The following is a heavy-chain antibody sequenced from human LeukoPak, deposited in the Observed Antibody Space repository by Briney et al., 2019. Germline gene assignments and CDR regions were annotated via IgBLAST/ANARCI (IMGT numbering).Heavy chain of an antibody. J-gene: IGHJ6*03. D-gene: IGHD1-26*01. CDR1: GFTFDDYG. CDR2: INWNGGST. CDR3: ARGGISYYYYYMDV. V-gene: IGHV3-20*04. Sequence: GGSLRLSCAASGFTFDDYGMSWVRQAPGKGLEWVSGINWNGGSTGYADSVKGRFTISRDNAKNSLYLQMNSLRAEDTALYYCARGGISYYYYYMDVWGKGTTVTVSS.